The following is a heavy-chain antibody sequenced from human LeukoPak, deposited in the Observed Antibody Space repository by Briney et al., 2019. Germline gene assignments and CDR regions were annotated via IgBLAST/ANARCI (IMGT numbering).Heavy chain of an antibody. CDR1: GFTFSSYAMH. J-gene: IGHJ4*02. CDR3: ARITMIVVVIDY. D-gene: IGHD3-22*01. V-gene: IGHV4-31*02. CDR2: IYYSGST. Sequence: LRLSCAASGFTFSSYAMHWVRQHPGKGLEWIGYIYYSGSTYYNPSLKSRVTISVDTSKNQFSLKLSSVTAADTAVYFCARITMIVVVIDYWGQGALVTVSS.